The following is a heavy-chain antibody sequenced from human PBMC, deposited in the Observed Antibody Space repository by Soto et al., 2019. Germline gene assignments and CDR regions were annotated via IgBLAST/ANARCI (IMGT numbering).Heavy chain of an antibody. Sequence: PSDTLXLPCTVSGGSLSTFPYYWCWILQPPGKGLEWIGYIYYSGSTYYNPSLKSRVTISVDTSKNQFSLKLSSVTAADTAVYYCARGLRQFPYGSGSYHYWFYPWGQRTLVTVSS. D-gene: IGHD3-10*01. J-gene: IGHJ5*02. CDR2: IYYSGST. CDR1: GGSLSTFPYY. V-gene: IGHV4-30-4*02. CDR3: ARGLRQFPYGSGSYHYWFYP.